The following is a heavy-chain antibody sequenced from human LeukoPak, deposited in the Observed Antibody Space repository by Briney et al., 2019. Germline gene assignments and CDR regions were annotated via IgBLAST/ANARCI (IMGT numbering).Heavy chain of an antibody. CDR3: ARDRDRGDFWSGSIALNDAFDI. D-gene: IGHD3-3*01. Sequence: GGSLRLSCAASGFTFSSYSMNWVRQAPGKGLEWVSSISSSSSSYIYYAGSVKGRFTISRDNAKNSLYLQMNSLRAEDTAVYYCARDRDRGDFWSGSIALNDAFDIWGQGTMVTVSS. J-gene: IGHJ3*02. CDR1: GFTFSSYS. CDR2: ISSSSSSYI. V-gene: IGHV3-21*01.